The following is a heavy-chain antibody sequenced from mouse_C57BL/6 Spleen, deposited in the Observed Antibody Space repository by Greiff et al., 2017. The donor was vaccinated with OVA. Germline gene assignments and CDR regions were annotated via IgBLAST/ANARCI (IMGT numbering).Heavy chain of an antibody. CDR3: ARVYYGYDDEGYAMDY. V-gene: IGHV1-80*01. D-gene: IGHD2-2*01. J-gene: IGHJ4*01. CDR1: GYAFSSYW. Sequence: VKLMESGAELVKPGASVKISCKASGYAFSSYWMNWVKQRPGKGLEWIGQIYPGDGDTNYNGKFKGKATLTADKSSSTAYMQLSSLTSEDSAVYFCARVYYGYDDEGYAMDYWGQGTSVTVSS. CDR2: IYPGDGDT.